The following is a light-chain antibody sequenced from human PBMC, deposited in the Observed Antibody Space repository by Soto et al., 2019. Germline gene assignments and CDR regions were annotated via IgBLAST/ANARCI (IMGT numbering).Light chain of an antibody. J-gene: IGKJ1*01. V-gene: IGKV1-5*03. CDR2: QAS. Sequence: DIQMTQSPSTLSASVGARVTITCRARQSVSNWLAWYHQKPGKAPKVLVYQASKLENGVPSRFSGSGSGTDFTLTSSSLQPDDFGTYYCQQYHSYPWTFGQGTNVQF. CDR1: QSVSNW. CDR3: QQYHSYPWT.